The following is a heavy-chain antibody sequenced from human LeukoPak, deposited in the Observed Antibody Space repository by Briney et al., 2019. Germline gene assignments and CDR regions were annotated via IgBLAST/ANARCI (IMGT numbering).Heavy chain of an antibody. Sequence: SGGPLRLSCAASGFTFSYYAMSWVRQAPGKGLEWVASISISGDKTFYADSVRGRVTISRDNSKNTLYLQMNSLRAEDTAVYYCAKGIAVAETGLEYFQQWGQGTLVTVSS. CDR1: GFTFSYYA. V-gene: IGHV3-23*01. CDR2: ISISGDKT. D-gene: IGHD6-19*01. CDR3: AKGIAVAETGLEYFQQ. J-gene: IGHJ1*01.